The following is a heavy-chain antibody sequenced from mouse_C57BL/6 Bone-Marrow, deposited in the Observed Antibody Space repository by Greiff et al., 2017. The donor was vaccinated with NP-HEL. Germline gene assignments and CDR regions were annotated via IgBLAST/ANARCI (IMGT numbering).Heavy chain of an antibody. D-gene: IGHD2-2*01. J-gene: IGHJ1*03. V-gene: IGHV1-64*01. CDR2: IHPNSGST. Sequence: QVQLKESGAELVKPGASVKLSCKASGYTFTSYWMHWVKQRPGQGLEWIGMIHPNSGSTNYNEKFKSKATLTVDKSSSTAYMQLSSLTSEDSAVYNCARDSGYYWYFDVWGTGTTVTVSS. CDR1: GYTFTSYW. CDR3: ARDSGYYWYFDV.